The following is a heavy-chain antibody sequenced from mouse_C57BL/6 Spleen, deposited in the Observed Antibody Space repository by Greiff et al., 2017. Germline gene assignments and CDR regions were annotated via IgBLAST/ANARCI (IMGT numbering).Heavy chain of an antibody. CDR1: GYSFTGYY. CDR2: INPSTGGT. J-gene: IGHJ1*03. CDR3: ARWRNYDGGWYVDV. V-gene: IGHV1-42*01. D-gene: IGHD2-4*01. Sequence: VQLQQPGPELVKPGASVKISCKASGYSFTGYYMNWVKQSPEKSLEWIGEINPSTGGTTYNQKFKAKATLTVDKSSSTAYMQLKSLTSEDSAVYYCARWRNYDGGWYVDVWGTGTTVTVSS.